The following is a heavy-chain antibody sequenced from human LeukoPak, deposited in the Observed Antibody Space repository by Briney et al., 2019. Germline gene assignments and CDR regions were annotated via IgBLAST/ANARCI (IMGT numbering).Heavy chain of an antibody. V-gene: IGHV1-69*05. D-gene: IGHD2-2*02. CDR3: ARAHWDCSSTNCYKRHYLPLDF. CDR2: IIPIFGMP. J-gene: IGHJ4*02. CDR1: GGTFSSYA. Sequence: GASVKVSCKASGGTFSSYAISWVRQAPGQGLEWMGGIIPIFGMPNYAQKFQGRVTITTDESTSTAYMELTSLRSEDTAVYYCARAHWDCSSTNCYKRHYLPLDFWGQGTLVTVSS.